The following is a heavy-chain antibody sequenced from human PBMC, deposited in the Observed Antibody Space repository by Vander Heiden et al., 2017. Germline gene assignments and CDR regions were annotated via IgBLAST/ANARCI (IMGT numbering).Heavy chain of an antibody. CDR3: ARLVVLPSALTSFYGMDI. D-gene: IGHD2-15*01. V-gene: IGHV1-69*01. J-gene: IGHJ6*02. CDR2: IIPMSGTP. Sequence: QVHLVQSGAEMRRPGSSVKVSCKTSGGTFSSYAISGVRQAPGQGLEWMGGIIPMSGTPKYAQKFQSRVTISADESTSTAYMELSSLRSEDTAVYYCARLVVLPSALTSFYGMDIWGQGTTVTVSS. CDR1: GGTFSSYA.